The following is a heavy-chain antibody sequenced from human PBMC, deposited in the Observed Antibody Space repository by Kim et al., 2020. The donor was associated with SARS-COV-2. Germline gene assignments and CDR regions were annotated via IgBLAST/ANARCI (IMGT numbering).Heavy chain of an antibody. D-gene: IGHD1-26*01. CDR3: ARLSVYWYFDL. Sequence: TTYSTPSLKSRLTISIDTSKNQFSLQLTSVTAADTAVYYCARLSVYWYFDLWGRGTQVTVSS. CDR2: TT. V-gene: IGHV4-39*07. J-gene: IGHJ2*01.